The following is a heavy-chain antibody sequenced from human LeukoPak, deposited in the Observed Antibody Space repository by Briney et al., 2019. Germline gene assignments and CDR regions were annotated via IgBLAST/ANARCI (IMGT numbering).Heavy chain of an antibody. Sequence: GGSLRLSCAASGFTFSSYSMNWVRQAPGKGLEWASSISSSSSYIYYADSVKGRFTISRDNAKNSLYLQMNSLRAEDTAVYYCARDLPLWFGESYYYYGMDVWGQGTTVTVSS. V-gene: IGHV3-21*01. CDR1: GFTFSSYS. D-gene: IGHD3-10*01. CDR3: ARDLPLWFGESYYYYGMDV. J-gene: IGHJ6*02. CDR2: ISSSSSYI.